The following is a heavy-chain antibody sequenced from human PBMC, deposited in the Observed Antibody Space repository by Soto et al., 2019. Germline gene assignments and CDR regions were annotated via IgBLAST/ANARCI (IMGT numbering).Heavy chain of an antibody. V-gene: IGHV1-58*01. D-gene: IGHD5-12*01. J-gene: IGHJ4*02. CDR3: AAGLPLSTFAY. Sequence: SVKVSGKASGFTFTSSAVQWVRQARGQRLEWIGWIVVGSGYTNYAQKFQERVTITKDMSTSTAYMELSSLRSEDTAVYYCAAGLPLSTFAYWGQGTLVTVSS. CDR1: GFTFTSSA. CDR2: IVVGSGYT.